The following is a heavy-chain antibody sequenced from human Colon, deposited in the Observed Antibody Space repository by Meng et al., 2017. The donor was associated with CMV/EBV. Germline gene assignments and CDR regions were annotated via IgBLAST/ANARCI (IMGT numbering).Heavy chain of an antibody. V-gene: IGHV1-69*10. CDR3: ARDLEGWFDP. J-gene: IGHJ5*02. CDR2: IIPILGIA. CDR1: GGTFSSYA. Sequence: SVKVSSKASGGTFSSYAISWVRQAPGQGLEWMGGIIPILGIANYAQKFQGRVTITADKSTSTAYMELSSLRSEDTAVYYCARDLEGWFDPWGQGTLVTVSS. D-gene: IGHD3-3*01.